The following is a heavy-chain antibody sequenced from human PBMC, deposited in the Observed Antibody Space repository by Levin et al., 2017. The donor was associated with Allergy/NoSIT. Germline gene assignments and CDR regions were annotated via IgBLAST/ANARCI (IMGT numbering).Heavy chain of an antibody. CDR1: FFPFLLSS. V-gene: IGHV3-48*03. D-gene: IGHD3-3*01. J-gene: IGHJ4*02. Sequence: LSFSSSFFPFLLSSLNWVRRAPGKGLEWVSYISSTGSTIYSADSVKGRFTLSLSHAKNSLYLHMNSLRAEDTAVYYCARQLGNFWSGYNYFDYWGQGTLVTVSS. CDR2: ISSTGSTI. CDR3: ARQLGNFWSGYNYFDY.